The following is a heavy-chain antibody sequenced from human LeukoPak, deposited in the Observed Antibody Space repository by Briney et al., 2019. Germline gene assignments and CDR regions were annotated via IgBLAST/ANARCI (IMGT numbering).Heavy chain of an antibody. J-gene: IGHJ4*02. CDR1: GFTFSSYF. CDR2: ISGSGDDT. Sequence: GGSLRLSCAASGFTFSSYFMTWVRQAPGKGLEWVSAISGSGDDTYYADSVKGRFTIFRDNSKNTLYVQMNSLRAEDTAVYYCAKGALITIFGVVPDYWGQGTLVTVSS. V-gene: IGHV3-23*01. CDR3: AKGALITIFGVVPDY. D-gene: IGHD3-3*01.